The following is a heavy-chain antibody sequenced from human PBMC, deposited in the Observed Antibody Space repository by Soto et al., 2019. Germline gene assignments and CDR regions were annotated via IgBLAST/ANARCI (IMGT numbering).Heavy chain of an antibody. CDR1: CGCISSYY. J-gene: IGHJ5*02. V-gene: IGHV4-59*01. D-gene: IGHD6-6*01. Sequence: EPLSLTCTVSCGCISSYYLSWIRQPPGKGLEWIGYIYYNGSTNYNPSLKSRVPISVDPSNNQFYLKISPVTAADTAVYACARGYSSSSSWFDHWGQGTLVTGSS. CDR2: IYYNGST. CDR3: ARGYSSSSSWFDH.